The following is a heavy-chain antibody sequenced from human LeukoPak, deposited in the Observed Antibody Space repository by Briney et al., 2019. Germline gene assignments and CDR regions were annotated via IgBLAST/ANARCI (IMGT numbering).Heavy chain of an antibody. CDR1: GFTFSSNW. J-gene: IGHJ4*02. D-gene: IGHD2-15*01. V-gene: IGHV3-30*18. CDR3: AKVRVGTAHFDY. Sequence: PGGSLRLSCAASGFTFSSNWMHWVRQAPGKGLEWVVVISHDGSNNNYADSVKGRFTISRDNSKNTLYLQMNSLRPEDTAVYYCAKVRVGTAHFDYWGQGTLVTVSS. CDR2: ISHDGSNN.